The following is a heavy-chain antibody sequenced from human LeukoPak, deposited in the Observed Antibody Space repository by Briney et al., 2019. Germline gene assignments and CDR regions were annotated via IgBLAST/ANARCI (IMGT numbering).Heavy chain of an antibody. CDR2: ISWDGGST. V-gene: IGHV3-43D*03. D-gene: IGHD3-10*01. CDR3: AKPNMVRGYYYYMDV. Sequence: GGSLRLSCAASGFTFSSYSMNWVRQAPGKGLEWVSLISWDGGSTYYADSVKGRFTISRDNSKNSLYLQMNSLRAEDTALYYCAKPNMVRGYYYYMDVWGKGTTVTVSS. CDR1: GFTFSSYS. J-gene: IGHJ6*03.